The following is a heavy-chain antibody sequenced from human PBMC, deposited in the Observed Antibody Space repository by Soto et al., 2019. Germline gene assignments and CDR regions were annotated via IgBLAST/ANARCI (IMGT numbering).Heavy chain of an antibody. Sequence: EVQLVESGGGLVQPGGSLRVSCAASGFSFISYWMSWVRQAPGKGLEWVANIKEDGSAKYYLDSVKGRFTISRDNAKNSLYLQMSSLRAEDTAVYYCAREDFYRFDYWGQGNLVTVSS. CDR1: GFSFISYW. CDR2: IKEDGSAK. V-gene: IGHV3-7*01. J-gene: IGHJ4*02. CDR3: AREDFYRFDY.